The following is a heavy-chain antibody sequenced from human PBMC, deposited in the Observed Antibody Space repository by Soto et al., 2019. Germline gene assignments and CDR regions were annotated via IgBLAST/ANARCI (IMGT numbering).Heavy chain of an antibody. CDR2: INHSGST. CDR1: DGSFSGYY. J-gene: IGHJ4*02. CDR3: ARGRPSCSGGSCVVGYFDY. V-gene: IGHV4-34*01. Sequence: QVQLKQWGAGLLKPSETLSLTCAVYDGSFSGYYWSWIRQPPGKGLEWIGEINHSGSTNYNPSLKSRVTISVDTSKNQFSLTLSSVTAAATAVYYCARGRPSCSGGSCVVGYFDYWGQGTLVTVSS. D-gene: IGHD2-15*01.